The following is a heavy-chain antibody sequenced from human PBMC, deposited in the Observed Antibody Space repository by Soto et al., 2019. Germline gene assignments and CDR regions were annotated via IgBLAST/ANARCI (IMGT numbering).Heavy chain of an antibody. D-gene: IGHD6-19*01. CDR2: ISSSASYI. J-gene: IGHJ4*02. Sequence: EVQLVESGGGLVKSRGSLTLSCEASGFSFDYFGMTWVRQAPGKGLEWVSFISSSASYIYYADSVKGRFTVSRDNAKKSLNLQMNSLRAEDTAVYYCARSRSHWLASDSWGQGTLVTVSA. CDR1: GFSFDYFG. V-gene: IGHV3-21*01. CDR3: ARSRSHWLASDS.